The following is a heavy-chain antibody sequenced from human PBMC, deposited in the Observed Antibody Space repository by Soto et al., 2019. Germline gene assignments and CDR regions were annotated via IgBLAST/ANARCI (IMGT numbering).Heavy chain of an antibody. CDR2: ISGSGGST. Sequence: EVQLLESGGGLVQPGGSLRLSCAASGFTFSSYAMSWVRQAPGKGLEWVSAISGSGGSTYYADSVKGRCTISRDNSKNTLYLQMNRLRAEDTAVYYCAKDRSYCSGGSCYSADYWGQGTLVTVSS. J-gene: IGHJ4*02. V-gene: IGHV3-23*01. CDR1: GFTFSSYA. CDR3: AKDRSYCSGGSCYSADY. D-gene: IGHD2-15*01.